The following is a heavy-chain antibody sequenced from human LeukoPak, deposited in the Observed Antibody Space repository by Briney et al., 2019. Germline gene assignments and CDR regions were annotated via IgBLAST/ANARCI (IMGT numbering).Heavy chain of an antibody. Sequence: ASVKVSCKASGYTFTGYYMHWVRQAPGQGLEWMGWINPNSGGTNYAQKFQGRVTMTRDTSISTAYMELSRLRSDDTAVYYCAIAAAPANWFDPWGQGTLVTVSS. CDR2: INPNSGGT. CDR3: AIAAAPANWFDP. CDR1: GYTFTGYY. J-gene: IGHJ5*02. D-gene: IGHD2-2*01. V-gene: IGHV1-2*02.